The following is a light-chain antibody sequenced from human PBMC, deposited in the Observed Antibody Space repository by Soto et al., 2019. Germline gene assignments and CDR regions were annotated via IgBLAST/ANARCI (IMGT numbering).Light chain of an antibody. V-gene: IGKV3-20*01. Sequence: EIVLTQSPGTLSLSPGERATLSCRASQSVSSNYLAWYQQKPGQAPRLLIYGASSRATGIPDRFSGSGSGTDFTLTISRLEPEDFALYYCHQYGGSPGTFVQGTKLEIK. J-gene: IGKJ2*01. CDR3: HQYGGSPGT. CDR2: GAS. CDR1: QSVSSNY.